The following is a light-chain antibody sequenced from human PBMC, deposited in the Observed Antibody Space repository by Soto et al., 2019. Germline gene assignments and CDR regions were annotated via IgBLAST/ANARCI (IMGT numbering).Light chain of an antibody. CDR1: QGISSA. CDR2: DAS. Sequence: AIQLTQSPSSLSASVGDSVTITCRASQGISSALAWYQQKPGKAPKLLIYDASSLESGVPSRFSGSGSGTDFTLTISSLQPEDFATDYCQQFNSYPPTFGQGTRLEIK. J-gene: IGKJ5*01. V-gene: IGKV1-13*02. CDR3: QQFNSYPPT.